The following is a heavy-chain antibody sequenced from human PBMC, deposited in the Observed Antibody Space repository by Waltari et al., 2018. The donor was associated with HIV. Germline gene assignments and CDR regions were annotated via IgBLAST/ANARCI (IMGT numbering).Heavy chain of an antibody. CDR2: INPNSGGT. CDR1: GYTFTGYY. Sequence: QVQLVQSGAEVKKPGASVKVSCKASGYTFTGYYMHWARQAPGQGLEWKGWINPNSGGTSYAQKCQGRVTMTSDTSISTAYMELSRLRSDDTAVYSCARWPPYYYGLGSPGGGWFDPWGQGTLVTVSS. J-gene: IGHJ5*02. D-gene: IGHD3-10*01. CDR3: ARWPPYYYGLGSPGGGWFDP. V-gene: IGHV1-2*02.